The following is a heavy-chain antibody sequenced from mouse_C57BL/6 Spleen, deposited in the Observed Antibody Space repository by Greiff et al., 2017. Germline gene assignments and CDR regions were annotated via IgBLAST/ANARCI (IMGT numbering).Heavy chain of an antibody. J-gene: IGHJ4*01. CDR1: GYTFTSYW. D-gene: IGHD2-2*01. Sequence: QVQLQQSGAELVKPGASVKMSCKASGYTFTSYWITWVKQRPGQGLEWIGDIYPGSGSTNYNEKFKSKATLTVDTSSSTAYMQLSSLTSEDSAVYYWARKGYGYEGAMDYWGQGTSVTVSS. CDR2: IYPGSGST. CDR3: ARKGYGYEGAMDY. V-gene: IGHV1-55*01.